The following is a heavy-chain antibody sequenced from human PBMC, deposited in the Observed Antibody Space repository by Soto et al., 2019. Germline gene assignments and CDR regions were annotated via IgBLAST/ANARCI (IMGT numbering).Heavy chain of an antibody. V-gene: IGHV1-18*01. CDR3: ARSPKERNYEYIWGSYRSGSPIDY. J-gene: IGHJ4*02. CDR2: ISAYNGNT. Sequence: ASVKVSCKASGYTFTSYGISWVRQAPGQGLEWMGWISAYNGNTNYAQKLQGRVTMTTDTSTSTAYMELRSLRSDDTAVFYWARSPKERNYEYIWGSYRSGSPIDYWGQGTLVTVSS. D-gene: IGHD3-16*02. CDR1: GYTFTSYG.